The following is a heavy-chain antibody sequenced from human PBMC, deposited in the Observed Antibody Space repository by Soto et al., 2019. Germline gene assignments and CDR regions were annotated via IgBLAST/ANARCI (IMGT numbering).Heavy chain of an antibody. CDR2: INHSGST. J-gene: IGHJ6*02. CDR1: GGSFSGYY. CDR3: ARDNYSSGWYRARGYYGMDV. Sequence: PSETLSLTCAVYGGSFSGYYWSWIRQPPGKGLEWIGEINHSGSTNYNPSLKSRVTISVDTSKNQFSLKLSSVTAADTAVYYCARDNYSSGWYRARGYYGMDVWGQGTTVTVSS. D-gene: IGHD6-19*01. V-gene: IGHV4-34*01.